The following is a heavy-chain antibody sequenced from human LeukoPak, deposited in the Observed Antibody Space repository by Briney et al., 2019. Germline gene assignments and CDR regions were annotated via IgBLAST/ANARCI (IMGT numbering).Heavy chain of an antibody. J-gene: IGHJ5*02. CDR3: AEDPWNTAVANTNGWFDP. CDR2: ISGSGGNT. CDR1: GFTFSSYA. Sequence: PGGSLRLSCAASGFTFSSYAMSWVRRAPGKGLEWVSSISGSGGNTYYAQSVKGRFSISRDNSKNTLNLQMDSLRADDTALYFCAEDPWNTAVANTNGWFDPWGQGTLVTVSS. D-gene: IGHD1/OR15-1a*01. V-gene: IGHV3-23*01.